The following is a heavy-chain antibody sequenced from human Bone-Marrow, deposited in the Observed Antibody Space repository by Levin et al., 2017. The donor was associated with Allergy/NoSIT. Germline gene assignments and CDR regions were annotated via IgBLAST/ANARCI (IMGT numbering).Heavy chain of an antibody. D-gene: IGHD2/OR15-2a*01. J-gene: IGHJ4*02. CDR2: ISDSGGLK. Sequence: RGESLKISCEVSGFTFSDYYMSWIRQAPGKGLEWLSYISDSGGLKYYSDSVKGRFTISRDNAKHSLFLHLNSLRAEDTAVYYCARDFSRVTEYWGQGTPVTVSS. CDR3: ARDFSRVTEY. V-gene: IGHV3-11*01. CDR1: GFTFSDYY.